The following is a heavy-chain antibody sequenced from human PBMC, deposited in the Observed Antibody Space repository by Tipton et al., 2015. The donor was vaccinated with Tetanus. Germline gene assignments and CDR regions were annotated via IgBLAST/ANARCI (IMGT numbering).Heavy chain of an antibody. V-gene: IGHV3-23*01. CDR1: GFTFRSYW. D-gene: IGHD2-21*01. Sequence: SLRLSCAASGFTFRSYWMSWVRQAPGKGPEWVSAIVGAADAIFYADSVKGRFTISRDNSKNTLYLEMNSLGAEDTAVYYCASVFVLLFPRYFDRWGQGTLVTVSS. CDR3: ASVFVLLFPRYFDR. J-gene: IGHJ4*02. CDR2: IVGAADAI.